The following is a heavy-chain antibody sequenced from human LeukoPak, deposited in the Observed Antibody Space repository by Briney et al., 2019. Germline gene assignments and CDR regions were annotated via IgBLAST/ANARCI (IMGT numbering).Heavy chain of an antibody. J-gene: IGHJ5*02. CDR3: ARGIISSSYYWFDP. CDR1: GFTFSSYA. CDR2: ISYDGSNK. D-gene: IGHD6-6*01. V-gene: IGHV3-30*04. Sequence: PGGSLRLSCAASGFTFSSYAMHWVRQAPGKGLEWVAVISYDGSNKYYADSVKGRFTISRDNSKNTLYLQMNSLRAEDTAVYYCARGIISSSYYWFDPWGQGTLVTVSS.